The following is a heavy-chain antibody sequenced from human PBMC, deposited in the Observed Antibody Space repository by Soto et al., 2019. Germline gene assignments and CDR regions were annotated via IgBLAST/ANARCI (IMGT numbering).Heavy chain of an antibody. D-gene: IGHD3-22*01. CDR2: FDPEDGET. CDR1: GYTLTDLS. CDR3: ATYYYDSSGYHRGYYYYYGRDV. J-gene: IGHJ6*02. Sequence: VASVKVSCKVSGYTLTDLSMHWVRQAPGKGLEWMGGFDPEDGETIYAQKFQGRVTMTEDTSTDTAYMELSSLRSEDTAVYYCATYYYDSSGYHRGYYYYYGRDVWGQGTTVTVSS. V-gene: IGHV1-24*01.